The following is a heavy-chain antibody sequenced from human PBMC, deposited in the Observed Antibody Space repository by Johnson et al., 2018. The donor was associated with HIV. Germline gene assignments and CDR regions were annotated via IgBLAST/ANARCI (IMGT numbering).Heavy chain of an antibody. V-gene: IGHV3-7*03. CDR2: IKQDGSEQ. J-gene: IGHJ3*01. Sequence: VQLVESGGGLVQPGGSLRLSCVDSGFTFSSYWMSWVRQAPGKGLEWVATIKQDGSEQYYVDSVQGRFTIARDTAKNSLYLQMTSLRQDDTAVYSCYGTDHFGAGSESKGTFDVWGQGTMVTVSS. D-gene: IGHD3-10*01. CDR3: YGTDHFGAGSESKGTFDV. CDR1: GFTFSSYW.